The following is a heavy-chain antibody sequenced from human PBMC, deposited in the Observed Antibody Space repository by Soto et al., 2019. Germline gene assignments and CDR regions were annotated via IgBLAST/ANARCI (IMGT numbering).Heavy chain of an antibody. J-gene: IGHJ3*01. CDR1: GFTFSSYG. D-gene: IGHD3-16*01. CDR2: ISYDGSNK. CDR3: AKDRLGGSSRSAFDF. V-gene: IGHV3-30*18. Sequence: GGFLRLSCAASGFTFSSYGMHWVRQAPGKGLEWVAVISYDGSNKYYADSVKGRFTISRDNSKNTLYLQLSSLRAEDTAVYYCAKDRLGGSSRSAFDFWGQGTMVTVSS.